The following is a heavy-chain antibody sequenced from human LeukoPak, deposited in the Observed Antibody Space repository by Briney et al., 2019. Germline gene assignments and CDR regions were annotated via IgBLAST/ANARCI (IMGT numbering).Heavy chain of an antibody. J-gene: IGHJ6*02. D-gene: IGHD3-10*01. CDR3: AEVSGRILIWPQPFGDGMDV. CDR2: ISGSGGDS. Sequence: PGGSLRLSCAASGISFSTYVMAWVRQAPGKGLECVSAISGSGGDSYYAASVKGRFTISRDNSKNTLYLQMNSLRVEDTAVYYCAEVSGRILIWPQPFGDGMDVWGQGTTVTVSS. V-gene: IGHV3-23*01. CDR1: GISFSTYV.